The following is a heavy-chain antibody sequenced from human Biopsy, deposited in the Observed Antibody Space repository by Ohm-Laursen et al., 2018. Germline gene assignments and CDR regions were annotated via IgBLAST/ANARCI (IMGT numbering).Heavy chain of an antibody. CDR2: IYSGGNT. CDR3: ARGMRTTGWPYFDY. D-gene: IGHD2/OR15-2a*01. J-gene: IGHJ4*02. V-gene: IGHV4-61*01. Sequence: SETLSLTCTLSGYSIIPSGPENWSWIRQPPGQGLQYIGFIYSGGNTNYNPSLRSRVTMSVDTSKNQFYLRPNSVTAADTAVYYCARGMRTTGWPYFDYWGQGILVTVSS. CDR1: GYSIIPSGPEN.